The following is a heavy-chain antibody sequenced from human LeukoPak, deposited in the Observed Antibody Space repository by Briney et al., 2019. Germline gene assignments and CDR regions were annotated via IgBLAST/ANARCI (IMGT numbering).Heavy chain of an antibody. D-gene: IGHD2-21*02. CDR3: ARGEGGGDRSSPDY. Sequence: ASVKVSCKASGYTFTSYDINWVRQATGQGLEWMGWMNPNSGNTGYAQKFQSRVTITRNASISTAYMELSSLRSEDTAVYYCARGEGGGDRSSPDYWGQGTLVTVSS. V-gene: IGHV1-8*03. CDR2: MNPNSGNT. CDR1: GYTFTSYD. J-gene: IGHJ4*02.